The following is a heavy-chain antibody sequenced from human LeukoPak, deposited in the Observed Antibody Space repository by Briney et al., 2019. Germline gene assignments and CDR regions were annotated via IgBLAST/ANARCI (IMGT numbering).Heavy chain of an antibody. J-gene: IGHJ3*02. CDR2: ISSSTSYI. D-gene: IGHD6-19*01. CDR3: ARDIAVADWWAFDI. CDR1: GFTFSSYS. Sequence: GGSLRLSCAASGFTFSSYSMNWVRQAPGNGLEWVSSISSSTSYIDYADSVKGRFTISRDNAKNSLYLQMNSLRAEDTAVYHCARDIAVADWWAFDIWGQGTMVTVSS. V-gene: IGHV3-21*01.